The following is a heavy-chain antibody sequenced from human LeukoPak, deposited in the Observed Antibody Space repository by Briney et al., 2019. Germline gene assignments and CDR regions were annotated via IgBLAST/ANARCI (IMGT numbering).Heavy chain of an antibody. J-gene: IGHJ3*02. V-gene: IGHV1-69*05. CDR3: ARSKFTAGRGAFDI. CDR1: GGTFISYA. Sequence: SVKVSCKASGGTFISYAISWVRQAPGQGLEWMGGIIPIFGTANYAQKFQGRVTITTDESTSTAYMELSSLRSEDTAVYYCARSKFTAGRGAFDIWGQGTMVTVSS. CDR2: IIPIFGTA. D-gene: IGHD6-19*01.